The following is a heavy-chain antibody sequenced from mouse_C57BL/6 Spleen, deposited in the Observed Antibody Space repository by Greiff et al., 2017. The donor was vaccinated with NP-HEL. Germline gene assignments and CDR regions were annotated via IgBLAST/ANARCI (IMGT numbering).Heavy chain of an antibody. D-gene: IGHD1-1*01. Sequence: EVKVEESGGGLVQPGGSMKLSCVASGFTFSNYWMNWVRQSPEKGLEWVAQIRLKSDNYATHYAESVKGRFTISRDDSKSSVYLQMNNLRAEDTGIYYCTEGIYYYGSIFAYWGQGTLVTVSA. CDR3: TEGIYYYGSIFAY. CDR1: GFTFSNYW. CDR2: IRLKSDNYAT. J-gene: IGHJ3*01. V-gene: IGHV6-3*01.